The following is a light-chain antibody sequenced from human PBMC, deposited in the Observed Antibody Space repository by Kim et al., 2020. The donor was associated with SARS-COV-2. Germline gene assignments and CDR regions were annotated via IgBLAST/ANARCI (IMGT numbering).Light chain of an antibody. CDR1: QSVRSGY. CDR3: QQYGDSPWT. Sequence: SPGERATLSCRASQSVRSGYLAWYQQKPGQAPRLLIYGASFGATGIPDRFSGSGSGTDFTLTISRLQPEDFAVYYCQQYGDSPWTFGQGTKVDIK. J-gene: IGKJ1*01. CDR2: GAS. V-gene: IGKV3-20*01.